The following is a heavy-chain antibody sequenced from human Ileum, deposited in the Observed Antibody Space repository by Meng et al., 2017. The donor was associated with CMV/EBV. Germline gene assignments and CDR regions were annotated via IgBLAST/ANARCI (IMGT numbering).Heavy chain of an antibody. Sequence: LSLRTSGVGVGWIRQPPGRALEWLALIYWNDDKRYSPSLKSRLTITKDTSKNQVVLTMTNMDPVDTATYYCTHATRTSTWDSGTSDYWGQGTLVTVSS. D-gene: IGHD6-13*01. J-gene: IGHJ4*02. CDR1: LSLRTSGVG. CDR3: THATRTSTWDSGTSDY. CDR2: IYWNDDK. V-gene: IGHV2-5*01.